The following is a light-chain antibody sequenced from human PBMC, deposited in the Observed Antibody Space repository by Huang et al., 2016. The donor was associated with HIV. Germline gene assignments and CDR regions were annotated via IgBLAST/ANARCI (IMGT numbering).Light chain of an antibody. CDR2: DAS. CDR3: QQRGSRVT. V-gene: IGKV3-11*01. CDR1: QDISNY. J-gene: IGKJ4*01. Sequence: EIVLTQSPATLSVFLGDTVSLSCRASQDISNYLGWYQHKPGQAPRLLIYDASIRPAGVSDRFSGSGSGTDFTLTINGLESEDFAFYYCQQRGSRVTFGGGT.